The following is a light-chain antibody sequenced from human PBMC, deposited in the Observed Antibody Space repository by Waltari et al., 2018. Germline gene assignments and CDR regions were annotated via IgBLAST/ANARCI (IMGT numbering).Light chain of an antibody. Sequence: QSVLTQPPSVSAAPGQRVTISCSGGSSNIGTNYVSWYRQFPGTAPKRLIYENTERPPGIPGRFAGSKSGTSATLDITGLQAGDEAEYYCGTWDSSLSGAVFGGGTHLTVL. CDR3: GTWDSSLSGAV. CDR2: ENT. J-gene: IGLJ7*01. V-gene: IGLV1-51*02. CDR1: SSNIGTNY.